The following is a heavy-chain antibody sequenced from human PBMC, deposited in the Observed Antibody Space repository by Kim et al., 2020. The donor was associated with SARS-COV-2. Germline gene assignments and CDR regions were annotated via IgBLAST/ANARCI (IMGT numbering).Heavy chain of an antibody. Sequence: GGSLRLSCAASGFTFSSYAMSWVRQAPGKGLEWVSAISGSGGSTYYADSVKGRFTISRDNSKNTLYLQMNSLRAEDTAVYYCAKGPAFSYDSNYFDYWGQGTLVTVSS. CDR2: ISGSGGST. CDR1: GFTFSSYA. CDR3: AKGPAFSYDSNYFDY. J-gene: IGHJ4*02. V-gene: IGHV3-23*01. D-gene: IGHD3-3*01.